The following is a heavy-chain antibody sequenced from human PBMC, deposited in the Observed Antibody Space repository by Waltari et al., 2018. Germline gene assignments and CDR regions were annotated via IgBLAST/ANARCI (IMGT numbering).Heavy chain of an antibody. V-gene: IGHV3-53*01. CDR1: GISVSETY. CDR3: ARDPRAVVAGGPEYFQD. Sequence: EVQLVESGGGWKRPGGSLRLSCAVSGISVSETYMSWVRQAPGKGLEWLASIYSGGDVYFAESVRGRFTIPRDNSKNTVYLQMNSLRGEDTAVYYCARDPRAVVAGGPEYFQDWGQGTLVTVSP. CDR2: IYSGGDV. D-gene: IGHD6-19*01. J-gene: IGHJ1*01.